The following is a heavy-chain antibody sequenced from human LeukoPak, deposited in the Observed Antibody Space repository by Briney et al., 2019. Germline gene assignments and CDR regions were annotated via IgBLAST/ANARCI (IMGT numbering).Heavy chain of an antibody. CDR3: ARGLESGSYERLTGDY. CDR2: IIPILGIA. D-gene: IGHD1-26*01. Sequence: ASVKVSCKASGGTFSSYAISWVRQAPGQGLEWMGRIIPILGIANYAQKFQGRVTITADKSTSTAYMELSSLRSEDTAVYYCARGLESGSYERLTGDYWGQGTLVTVSS. CDR1: GGTFSSYA. J-gene: IGHJ4*02. V-gene: IGHV1-69*04.